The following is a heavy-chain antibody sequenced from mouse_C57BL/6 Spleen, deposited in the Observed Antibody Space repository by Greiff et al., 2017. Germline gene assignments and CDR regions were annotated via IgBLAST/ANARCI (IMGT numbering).Heavy chain of an antibody. CDR3: ARRDGSSYVDYFDY. V-gene: IGHV1-80*01. CDR1: GYAFSSYW. CDR2: IYPGDGDT. D-gene: IGHD1-1*01. Sequence: LVESGASVKISCKASGYAFSSYWMNWVKQRPGKGLEWIGQIYPGDGDTNYNGKFKGKATLTADKSSSTAYMQLSSLTSEDSAVYFCARRDGSSYVDYFDYWGQGTTLTVSS. J-gene: IGHJ2*01.